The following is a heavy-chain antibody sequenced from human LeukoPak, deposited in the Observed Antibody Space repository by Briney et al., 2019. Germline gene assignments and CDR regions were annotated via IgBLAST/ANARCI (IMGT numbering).Heavy chain of an antibody. CDR2: IYSGDSHT. CDR1: GYSFTYW. D-gene: IGHD4-17*01. J-gene: IGHJ4*02. Sequence: GESLKISCKGSGYSFTYWIGWVRQMPGKGLEWMGIIYSGDSHTKYSPSFQGRVTISADKSISTAYLQWSSLEASDTAMYYCASARHGDYVWDYWGQGTLVTVSS. CDR3: ASARHGDYVWDY. V-gene: IGHV5-51*01.